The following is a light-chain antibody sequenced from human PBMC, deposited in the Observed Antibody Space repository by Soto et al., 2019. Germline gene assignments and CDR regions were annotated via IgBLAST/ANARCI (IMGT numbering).Light chain of an antibody. V-gene: IGLV2-23*01. CDR1: SSAVGSYNL. CDR2: EGS. CDR3: CYYAVSSTSLVV. Sequence: QSVLTQAASVSVSPGQSITISCTGTSSAVGSYNLVSWYQQNPGKAPKLLIYEGSKRPSGVSTRFSGSPAGNTASLTISGLQAEDEADYDCCYYAVSSTSLVVFGGGTKLTVL. J-gene: IGLJ2*01.